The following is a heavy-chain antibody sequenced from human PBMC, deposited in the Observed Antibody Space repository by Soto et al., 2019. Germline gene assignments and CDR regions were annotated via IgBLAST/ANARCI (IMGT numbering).Heavy chain of an antibody. CDR1: GFTFSSYA. Sequence: GGSLRLSCSASGFTFSSYAMHWVRQAPGKGLEYVSAISSNGGSTYYADSVKGRFTISRDNSKNTLYLQMSSLRAEDTAVYYCVKGAQLQLWPLVYAFDIWGQGTMVTVSS. CDR3: VKGAQLQLWPLVYAFDI. CDR2: ISSNGGST. J-gene: IGHJ3*02. V-gene: IGHV3-64D*06. D-gene: IGHD5-18*01.